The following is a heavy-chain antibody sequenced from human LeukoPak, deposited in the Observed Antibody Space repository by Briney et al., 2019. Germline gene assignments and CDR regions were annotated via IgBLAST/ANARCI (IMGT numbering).Heavy chain of an antibody. CDR2: IYSGGSA. Sequence: PGGSLRLSCAASGFTFSSYWMYWVRQAPGKGLEWVSVIYSGGSAYYPDSVKGRFTISRDNSKNTLYLQMNSLRAEDTAVYYCARVRVAVAGLDHWGQGTLVTVSS. D-gene: IGHD6-19*01. V-gene: IGHV3-66*01. CDR1: GFTFSSYW. J-gene: IGHJ4*02. CDR3: ARVRVAVAGLDH.